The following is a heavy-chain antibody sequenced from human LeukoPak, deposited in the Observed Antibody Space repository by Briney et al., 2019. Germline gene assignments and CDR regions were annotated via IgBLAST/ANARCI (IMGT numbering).Heavy chain of an antibody. Sequence: PEGSLRLSCAASGFTLSSFAMTWVRQAPGKGLEWVSSITGSHGPTYNTDSVKGRFTISRDNSQNTLYLQMNSLRAEDTAVYYCTKDPNGDYVGAFDPWGQGTLVTVSS. CDR3: TKDPNGDYVGAFDP. CDR2: ITGSHGPT. D-gene: IGHD4-17*01. V-gene: IGHV3-23*01. J-gene: IGHJ5*02. CDR1: GFTLSSFA.